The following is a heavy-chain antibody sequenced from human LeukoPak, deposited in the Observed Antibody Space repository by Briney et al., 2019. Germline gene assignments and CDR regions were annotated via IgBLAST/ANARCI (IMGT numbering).Heavy chain of an antibody. D-gene: IGHD3-22*01. CDR2: MRYGESDT. J-gene: IGHJ4*02. CDR3: ARESSGYFY. Sequence: GGSLRLSCVASGFTFSSYGMHWVRQVPGKGLEWVAFMRYGESDTYYRDSVKGRFTISRDNAKNSLFLQMNSLRAEDTAVYYCARESSGYFYWGQGTLVTVSS. V-gene: IGHV3-30*02. CDR1: GFTFSSYG.